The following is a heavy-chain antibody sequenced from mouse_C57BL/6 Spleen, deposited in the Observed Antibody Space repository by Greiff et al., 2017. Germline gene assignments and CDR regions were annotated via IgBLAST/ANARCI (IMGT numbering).Heavy chain of an antibody. J-gene: IGHJ3*01. CDR3: ARGGSMVTTRGFAY. CDR2: IDPSASYT. Sequence: QVQLQQPGAELVKPGASVKLSCKASGYTFTSYWMQWVKQRPGQGLEWIGEIDPSASYTNYNQKFKGKATLTVDTSSSTAYMQLSSLTSEDSAVYYCARGGSMVTTRGFAYWGQGTLVTVSA. D-gene: IGHD2-2*01. V-gene: IGHV1-50*01. CDR1: GYTFTSYW.